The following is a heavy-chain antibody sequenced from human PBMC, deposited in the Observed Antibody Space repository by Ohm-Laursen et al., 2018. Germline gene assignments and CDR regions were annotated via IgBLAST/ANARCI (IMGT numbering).Heavy chain of an antibody. V-gene: IGHV4-59*01. D-gene: IGHD4-17*01. Sequence: SETLSLTCTVSGDSISSYYWNWIRQPPGKGLEWIGYIYYSGSTNYNPSLKSRVTISVDTSKNQFSLKQSSVTAADTAVYYCARSTTSPPRFPLRSYYFDYWGQGTLVTVSS. CDR1: GDSISSYY. CDR3: ARSTTSPPRFPLRSYYFDY. CDR2: IYYSGST. J-gene: IGHJ4*02.